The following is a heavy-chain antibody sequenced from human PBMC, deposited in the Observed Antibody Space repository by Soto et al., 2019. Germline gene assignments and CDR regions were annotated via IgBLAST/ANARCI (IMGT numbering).Heavy chain of an antibody. CDR1: GFTFSSYW. Sequence: GGSLRLSCAASGFTFSSYWMHWVRQAPGKGLVWVSRINPDGSATNYADSVKGRFTISRDNAKNSLYLQMNNLRAEDTAVYYCAREPSYSGTYIYFDSWGQGTLVTVSS. CDR3: AREPSYSGTYIYFDS. D-gene: IGHD1-26*01. CDR2: INPDGSAT. J-gene: IGHJ4*02. V-gene: IGHV3-74*01.